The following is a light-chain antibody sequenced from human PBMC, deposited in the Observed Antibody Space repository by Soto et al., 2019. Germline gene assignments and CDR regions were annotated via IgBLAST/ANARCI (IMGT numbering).Light chain of an antibody. CDR1: QSVSSSY. J-gene: IGKJ1*01. CDR3: QQDGSSPQT. CDR2: GAS. V-gene: IGKV3-20*01. Sequence: EIVLTQSPGTLSLSPGERATLSCRASQSVSSSYLAWYQQKPGQAPRLLIYGASSRATGIPDMFSGSGSGTDFTFTISRLEPEDFAVYYCQQDGSSPQTFGQGTKVEIK.